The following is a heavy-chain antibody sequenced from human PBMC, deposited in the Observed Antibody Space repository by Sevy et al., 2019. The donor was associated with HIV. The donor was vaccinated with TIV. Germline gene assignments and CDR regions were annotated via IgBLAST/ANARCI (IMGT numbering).Heavy chain of an antibody. V-gene: IGHV3-7*01. D-gene: IGHD2-2*01. CDR1: GFTFSSYW. Sequence: GGSLRLSCAASGFTFSSYWMSWVRQAPGKGLEWVANIKQDGSEKYYVDSVKGRFTVSRDNAKNSLYLQMNSLRAEDTVVYYCARIMLGYCSSTSCDRPSGMDVWGQGTTVTVSS. CDR2: IKQDGSEK. J-gene: IGHJ6*02. CDR3: ARIMLGYCSSTSCDRPSGMDV.